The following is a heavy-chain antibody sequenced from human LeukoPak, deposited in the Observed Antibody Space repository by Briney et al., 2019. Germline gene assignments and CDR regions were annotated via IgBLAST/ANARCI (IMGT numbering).Heavy chain of an antibody. D-gene: IGHD3-10*01. J-gene: IGHJ4*02. CDR2: IYYSGSA. CDR3: ARVLGSGSYYVDY. V-gene: IGHV4-59*12. Sequence: SETLSLTCTVSGGSISSFYWSWIRQPPGKGLEWIGYIYYSGSANYNPSPKSRVTISVDTSKNQFSLKLSSVTAADTAVYYCARVLGSGSYYVDYWGQGTLVTVSS. CDR1: GGSISSFY.